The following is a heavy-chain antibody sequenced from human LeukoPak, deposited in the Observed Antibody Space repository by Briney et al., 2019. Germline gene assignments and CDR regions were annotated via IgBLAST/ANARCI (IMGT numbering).Heavy chain of an antibody. V-gene: IGHV4-30-2*01. CDR2: IYHSGST. D-gene: IGHD5-18*01. CDR1: GGSISSGGYS. CDR3: ARGGLRGYSYGQRFDY. Sequence: SETLSLTCAVSGGSISSGGYSWSWIRQPPGKGLEWIGYIYHSGSTYYNPSLKSRVTISVDRSKNQFSLKLSSVTAADTAVYYCARGGLRGYSYGQRFDYWGQGILVTVSS. J-gene: IGHJ4*02.